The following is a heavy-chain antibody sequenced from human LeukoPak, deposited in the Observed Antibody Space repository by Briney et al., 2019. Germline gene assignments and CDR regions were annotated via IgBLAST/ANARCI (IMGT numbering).Heavy chain of an antibody. V-gene: IGHV1-18*01. CDR2: ISAYNGNT. J-gene: IGHJ6*03. CDR3: ARDRGYYGSGSYYFYSYYYYMDV. CDR1: GYTFTSYG. Sequence: ASVKVSCKASGYTFTSYGISWVRQAPGQGLEWMGWISAYNGNTNYAQKLQGRVTMTTDTSTSTAYMELRSLRSDDTAVYYCARDRGYYGSGSYYFYSYYYYMDVWGKGTTVTISS. D-gene: IGHD3-10*01.